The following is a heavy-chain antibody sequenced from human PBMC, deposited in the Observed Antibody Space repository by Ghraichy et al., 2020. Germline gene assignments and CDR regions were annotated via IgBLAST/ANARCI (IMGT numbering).Heavy chain of an antibody. CDR3: ERDSGGFKSLTVTSGWDY. V-gene: IGHV3-43*01. D-gene: IGHD4-17*01. J-gene: IGHJ4*02. CDR1: GFTYDDFR. CDR2: SSWDGIGT. Sequence: GGSLRLSCAAAGFTYDDFRMIWVRQAPGKGLEWVSLSSWDGIGTYYADSVKGRFTVTRDNSRGSLYLQMNSLRTEDTALYYCERDSGGFKSLTVTSGWDYWGQGTLVTVSS.